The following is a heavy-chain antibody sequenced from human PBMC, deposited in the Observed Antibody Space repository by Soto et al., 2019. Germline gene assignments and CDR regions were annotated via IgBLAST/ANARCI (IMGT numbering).Heavy chain of an antibody. Sequence: ASVKVSCKASGGTFSSYAISWVRQAPGQGLEWMGGIIPIFGTANYAQKFQGRVTITADESTSTAYMELSSLRSGDTAVYYCARDRGRFTMIFDYWGQGTLVTV. CDR2: IIPIFGTA. CDR3: ARDRGRFTMIFDY. V-gene: IGHV1-69*13. CDR1: GGTFSSYA. D-gene: IGHD3-22*01. J-gene: IGHJ4*02.